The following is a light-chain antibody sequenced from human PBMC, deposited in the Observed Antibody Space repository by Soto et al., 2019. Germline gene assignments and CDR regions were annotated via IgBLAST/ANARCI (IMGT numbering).Light chain of an antibody. CDR1: QSVGSK. CDR3: QQYHYWPWA. Sequence: MTQSPATLSVSVGERVTLSCRASQSVGSKIAWYQQRPGQAPRLLIYGATTRAINIPTRFSGSGSETDFTLTIGALQSEDLAVYYCQQYHYWPWAFGQGTTVDI. V-gene: IGKV3-15*01. CDR2: GAT. J-gene: IGKJ1*01.